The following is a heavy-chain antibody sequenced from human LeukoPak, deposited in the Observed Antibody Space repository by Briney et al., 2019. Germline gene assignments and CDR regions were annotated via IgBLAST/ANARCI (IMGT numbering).Heavy chain of an antibody. CDR1: GGSISSYY. V-gene: IGHV4-4*09. J-gene: IGHJ3*02. D-gene: IGHD3-9*01. CDR2: IYTSGST. Sequence: SETLSLTCTVSGGSISSYYWSWIRQPPGKGLEWIGYIYTSGSTNYNPSLKSRVTISVDTSKNQFSLKLSSVTAADTAVYYCARRGRGDILTGYPAFDIWGQGTMVTVSS. CDR3: ARRGRGDILTGYPAFDI.